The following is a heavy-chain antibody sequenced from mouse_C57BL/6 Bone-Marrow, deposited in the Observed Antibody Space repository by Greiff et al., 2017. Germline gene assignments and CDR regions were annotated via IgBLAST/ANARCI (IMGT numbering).Heavy chain of an antibody. D-gene: IGHD1-1*01. CDR1: GISITTGNYR. Sequence: EVMLVESGPGLVKPSQTVFLTCTVTGISITTGNYRWSWIRQFPGNKLEWIGYIYYSGTTTYNPSLTSRTTITRDTPKNQFFLEMNSLTAEDTATYYCARDDYGSSYAMDYWGQGTSVTVSS. V-gene: IGHV3-5*01. CDR2: IYYSGTT. J-gene: IGHJ4*01. CDR3: ARDDYGSSYAMDY.